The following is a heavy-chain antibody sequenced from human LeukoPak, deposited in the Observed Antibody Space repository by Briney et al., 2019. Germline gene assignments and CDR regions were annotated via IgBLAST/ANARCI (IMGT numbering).Heavy chain of an antibody. CDR1: GGSISTYY. V-gene: IGHV4-59*08. CDR3: ARHGTSGSYAVY. J-gene: IGHJ4*02. CDR2: IHYSGST. D-gene: IGHD1-26*01. Sequence: SETLSLTCTVSGGSISTYYWNWIRQPPGKGLEWIGRIHYSGSTKYNPSLKSRVTISVDTSKNQFSLKLSSVTAADTAVYYCARHGTSGSYAVYWGQGTLVTVSS.